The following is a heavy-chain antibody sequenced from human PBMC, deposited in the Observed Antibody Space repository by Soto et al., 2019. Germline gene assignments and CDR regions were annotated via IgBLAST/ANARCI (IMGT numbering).Heavy chain of an antibody. D-gene: IGHD6-6*01. CDR1: VGSISSSSYY. Sequence: SETLSLTCTVSVGSISSSSYYWGWVRQPPGKGLEWIGSIYYSGSTYYNPSLKSRVTISVDTSKNQFSLKLSSVTAADTAVYYCARGSSSSRRPLGPYNWFDPWGQGTLVTVSS. J-gene: IGHJ5*02. CDR3: ARGSSSSRRPLGPYNWFDP. V-gene: IGHV4-39*01. CDR2: IYYSGST.